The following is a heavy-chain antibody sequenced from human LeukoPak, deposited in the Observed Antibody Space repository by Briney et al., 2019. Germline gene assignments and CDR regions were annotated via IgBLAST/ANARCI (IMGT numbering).Heavy chain of an antibody. V-gene: IGHV4-59*01. J-gene: IGHJ4*02. CDR1: GGSISSYY. CDR3: ARWVDSWIV. D-gene: IGHD2-2*03. CDR2: IYYSGST. Sequence: PSETLSLTCTVSGGSISSYYWSWIRQPPGKGLEWIGYIYYSGSTNYNPSLKSRVPISVDTSKNQFSLKLSSVTAADTAVYYCARWVDSWIVWGQGTLVTVSS.